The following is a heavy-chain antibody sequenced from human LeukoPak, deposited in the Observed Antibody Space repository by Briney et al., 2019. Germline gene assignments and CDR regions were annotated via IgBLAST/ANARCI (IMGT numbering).Heavy chain of an antibody. CDR3: ARLRIVVVPAANYYYYYGMDV. Sequence: TSETLSLTCAVYGGSFSGYYWSWIRQPPGKGLEWIGSIYYSGSTYYNPSLKSRVTISVDTSKNQFSLKLSSVTAADTAVYYCARLRIVVVPAANYYYYYGMDVWGQGTTVTVSS. J-gene: IGHJ6*02. CDR2: IYYSGST. D-gene: IGHD2-2*01. V-gene: IGHV4-34*01. CDR1: GGSFSGYY.